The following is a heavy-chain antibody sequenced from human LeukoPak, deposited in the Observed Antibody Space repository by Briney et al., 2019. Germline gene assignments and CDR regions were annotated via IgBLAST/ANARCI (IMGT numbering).Heavy chain of an antibody. Sequence: GGSLRLSCAASGFTFSSYEMNWVHQAPGKGLEGASYISSSDSTIYYADSVKGRFTISRDNAKNSLYLQMNSLGAEDTAVYYCAELGITMIGGVWGKGTTVTISS. CDR2: ISSSDSTI. V-gene: IGHV3-48*03. CDR1: GFTFSSYE. J-gene: IGHJ6*04. D-gene: IGHD3-10*02. CDR3: AELGITMIGGV.